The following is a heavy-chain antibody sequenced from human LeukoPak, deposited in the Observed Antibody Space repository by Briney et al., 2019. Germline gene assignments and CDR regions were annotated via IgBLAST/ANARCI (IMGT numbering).Heavy chain of an antibody. V-gene: IGHV1-8*01. CDR1: GYTFTSYD. CDR2: MNPNSGNT. CDR3: TRRIRTSGAQYWFDP. D-gene: IGHD3-10*01. J-gene: IGHJ5*02. Sequence: ASVKVSCTASGYTFTSYDINWVRQATGQGLEWMGWMNPNSGNTGYAQEFQGRVTMTRDTSISTAYMELSSLTSEDTAVYYCTRRIRTSGAQYWFDPWGQGTLVTVSS.